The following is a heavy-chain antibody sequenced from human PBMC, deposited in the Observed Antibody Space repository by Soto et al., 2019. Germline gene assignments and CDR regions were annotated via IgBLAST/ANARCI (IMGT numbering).Heavy chain of an antibody. D-gene: IGHD3-22*01. CDR3: ASSSHNASSGYYYLYFQH. Sequence: SVKVSCKASGGTFSSYTFSWVRQAPGQGLEWMGRIIPIFGVANYAQKFQGRVTITADKSTSTAYMELSSLRFEDTAVYFCASSSHNASSGYYYLYFQHWGQGTLVTVSS. V-gene: IGHV1-69*02. CDR2: IIPIFGVA. J-gene: IGHJ1*01. CDR1: GGTFSSYT.